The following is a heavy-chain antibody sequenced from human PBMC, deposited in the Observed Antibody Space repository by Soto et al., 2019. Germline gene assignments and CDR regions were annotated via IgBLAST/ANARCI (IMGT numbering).Heavy chain of an antibody. CDR3: ARGAATVTPGWFDP. CDR1: GYSISSGYY. D-gene: IGHD4-17*01. CDR2: IYHSGST. Sequence: SATLSLTCVVSGYSISSGYYWGWMRQPPGKGLEWIASIYHSGSTYYNPSLKSRVTISVDTSKNQFSLKLSSVTAADTAVYYCARGAATVTPGWFDPWGQGTLVTVSS. V-gene: IGHV4-38-2*01. J-gene: IGHJ5*02.